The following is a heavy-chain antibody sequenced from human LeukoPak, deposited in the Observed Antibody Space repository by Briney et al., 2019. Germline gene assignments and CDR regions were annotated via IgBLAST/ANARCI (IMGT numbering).Heavy chain of an antibody. CDR2: IYSSGST. CDR3: ARDSFNGWFDY. CDR1: GGSISSVSYY. D-gene: IGHD2-8*01. V-gene: IGHV4-61*02. Sequence: SETLSLTCTVSGGSISSVSYYWSWIRQPAGKGLEWIGRIYSSGSTNYNPSLKSRVTISVDTSKNQFSLKLSSVTAADTAVYYCARDSFNGWFDYWGQGTLVTVSS. J-gene: IGHJ4*02.